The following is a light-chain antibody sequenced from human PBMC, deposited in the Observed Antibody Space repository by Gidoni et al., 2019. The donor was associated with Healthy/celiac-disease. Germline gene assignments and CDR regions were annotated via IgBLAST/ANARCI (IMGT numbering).Light chain of an antibody. CDR3: SSYAGSNNLV. Sequence: QSALPQPPSASGSPGQSVTIPCTGTSSDVGGYNYVSWYQQHPGKAPKLMIYEVSKLPSGVPDRFSGSKSGNTASLTVSGLQAEDEADYYCSSYAGSNNLVFGGGTKLTVL. J-gene: IGLJ2*01. CDR2: EVS. V-gene: IGLV2-8*01. CDR1: SSDVGGYNY.